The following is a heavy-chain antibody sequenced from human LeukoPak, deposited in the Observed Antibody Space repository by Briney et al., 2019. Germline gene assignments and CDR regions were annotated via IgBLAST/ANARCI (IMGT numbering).Heavy chain of an antibody. Sequence: PSETLSLTCTVSGVSISSYYWSWIRQPPGKGLELIGYIYYSGSTNYNPSLKSRVTISVDTSKNLFSLNLTSVTAADTAVYYCAAIKITLLRGVVTHFDYWGQGTLVTVSS. CDR3: AAIKITLLRGVVTHFDY. J-gene: IGHJ4*02. CDR2: IYYSGST. CDR1: GVSISSYY. V-gene: IGHV4-59*12. D-gene: IGHD3-10*01.